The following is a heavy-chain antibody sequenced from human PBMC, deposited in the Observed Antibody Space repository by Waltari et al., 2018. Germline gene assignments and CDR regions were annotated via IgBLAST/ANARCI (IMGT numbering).Heavy chain of an antibody. J-gene: IGHJ4*02. CDR2: IYSGGGT. CDR1: GFTVSSNY. D-gene: IGHD3-22*01. CDR3: ARVPDSNYYFDS. Sequence: EVQLVESGGGLIQPGGSLRLSCAASGFTVSSNYMTWVRQAPGTGLEWVSIIYSGGGTYYAASVKGRFSISRDNSKNTLYLQMNSLRAEDTAVYFCARVPDSNYYFDSWGQGTLVTVSS. V-gene: IGHV3-53*01.